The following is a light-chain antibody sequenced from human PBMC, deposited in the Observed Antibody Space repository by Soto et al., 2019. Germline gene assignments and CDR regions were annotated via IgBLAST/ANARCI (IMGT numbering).Light chain of an antibody. Sequence: EIVMTQSPATLSVSPGERATLSCRASQSVSSNLAWYQQKPGQAPRLLIYGASTRATGIPARFSGSGSGTEFTITISSLQSEDFAVYYCQPYNNWLYTFGQGTKLEIK. CDR2: GAS. CDR3: QPYNNWLYT. J-gene: IGKJ2*01. CDR1: QSVSSN. V-gene: IGKV3-15*01.